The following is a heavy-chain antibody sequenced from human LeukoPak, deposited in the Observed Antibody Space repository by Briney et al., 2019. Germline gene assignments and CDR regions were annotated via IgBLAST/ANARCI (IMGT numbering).Heavy chain of an antibody. J-gene: IGHJ4*02. V-gene: IGHV4-34*01. D-gene: IGHD6-13*01. CDR3: ARGGRGIAAAGRRFDY. CDR1: GGSFSGYY. CDR2: INHSGST. Sequence: KTSETLSLTCAVYGGSFSGYYWSWIRQPPGKGLEWIGEINHSGSTNYNPSLKSRVTISVDTSKNQFSLKLSSVTAADTAVYYCARGGRGIAAAGRRFDYWGQGTLVTVSS.